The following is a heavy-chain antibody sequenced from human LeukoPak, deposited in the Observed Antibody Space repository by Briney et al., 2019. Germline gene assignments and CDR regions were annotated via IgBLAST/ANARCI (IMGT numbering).Heavy chain of an antibody. CDR1: AFTFSSYA. D-gene: IGHD3-3*01. CDR3: AKAQLRFLEWLLYFNY. J-gene: IGHJ4*02. V-gene: IGHV3-23*01. Sequence: GGSLRLSCEASAFTFSSYAMSWVRQAPGKGLEWVSGISGSGGSTYYADSVKGRFTISRDNPKNTLYLQMNSLRAEDTAVYYCAKAQLRFLEWLLYFNYWGLGTLVTVSS. CDR2: ISGSGGST.